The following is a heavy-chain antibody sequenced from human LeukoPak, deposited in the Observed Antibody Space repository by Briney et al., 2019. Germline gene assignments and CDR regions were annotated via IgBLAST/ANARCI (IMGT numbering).Heavy chain of an antibody. CDR3: ARDVVVAATEPSYYFDY. D-gene: IGHD2-15*01. V-gene: IGHV4-39*07. Sequence: PSETLSLTCTVSGGSISSSSYYWGWIRQPPGKGLEWIGSIYYSGSTYYNPSLKSRVTISVDTSKNQFSLKLSSVTAADTAVYYCARDVVVAATEPSYYFDYWGQGTLVTVSS. J-gene: IGHJ4*02. CDR1: GGSISSSSYY. CDR2: IYYSGST.